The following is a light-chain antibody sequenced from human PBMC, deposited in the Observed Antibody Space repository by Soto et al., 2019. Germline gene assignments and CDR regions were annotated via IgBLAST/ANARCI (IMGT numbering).Light chain of an antibody. Sequence: DIQMTQSPSSLSASVGDRVTITCRASQAISNYLAWYQQKPGKVPTLLISAASTLQSGVPSQFSGSGSGTDFTLTISSLQPEDVATYYCQKFNAVPTFGGGTKVEI. CDR2: AAS. V-gene: IGKV1-27*01. J-gene: IGKJ4*01. CDR1: QAISNY. CDR3: QKFNAVPT.